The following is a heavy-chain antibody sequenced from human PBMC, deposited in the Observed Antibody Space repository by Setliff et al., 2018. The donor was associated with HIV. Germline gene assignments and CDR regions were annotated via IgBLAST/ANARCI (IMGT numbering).Heavy chain of an antibody. CDR1: GGSFSGYF. D-gene: IGHD3-22*01. J-gene: IGHJ4*02. V-gene: IGHV4-34*01. CDR2: INHSGST. Sequence: SETLSLTCTVYGGSFSGYFWSWIRQTPGKGLEWIGEINHSGSTNYNPSLKSRVTISLDTSKSQFSLKLTSVTAADTAVYYCATRAIVVIPDYWGQGTLVTVS. CDR3: ATRAIVVIPDY.